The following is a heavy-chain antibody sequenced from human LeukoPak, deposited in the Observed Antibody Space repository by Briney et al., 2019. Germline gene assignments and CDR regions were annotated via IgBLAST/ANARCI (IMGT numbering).Heavy chain of an antibody. V-gene: IGHV3-48*01. CDR1: GFTFSSYS. D-gene: IGHD2-2*01. CDR3: AKVTVVPAATPAEYFQH. CDR2: ISSSSSTI. J-gene: IGHJ1*01. Sequence: GGSLRLPCAASGFTFSSYSMNWVRQAPGKGLEWVSYISSSSSTIYYADSVKGRFTISRDNSKNTLYLQMNSLRAEDTAVYYCAKVTVVPAATPAEYFQHWGQGTLVTVSS.